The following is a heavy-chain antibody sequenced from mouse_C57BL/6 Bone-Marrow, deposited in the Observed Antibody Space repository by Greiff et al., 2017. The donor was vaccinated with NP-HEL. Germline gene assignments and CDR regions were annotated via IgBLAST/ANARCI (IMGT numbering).Heavy chain of an antibody. V-gene: IGHV1-64*01. J-gene: IGHJ3*01. CDR2: IHPNSGST. Sequence: VKLQQPGAELVKPGASVKLSCKASGYTFTSYWMHWVKQRPGQGLEWIGMIHPNSGSTNYNEKFKSKATLTVDKSSSTAYMQLSSLTSEDSAVYYCARENYYGSSFAYWGQGTLVTVSA. CDR1: GYTFTSYW. D-gene: IGHD1-1*01. CDR3: ARENYYGSSFAY.